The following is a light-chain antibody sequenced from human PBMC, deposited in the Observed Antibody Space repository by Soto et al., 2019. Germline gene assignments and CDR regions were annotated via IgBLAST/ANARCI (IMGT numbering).Light chain of an antibody. CDR3: QQYGSSPWT. CDR2: GAS. V-gene: IGKV3-20*01. J-gene: IGKJ1*01. CDR1: QSVSSNY. Sequence: EIVLTQSPGTLSLSPGERATLSCRDSQSVSSNYLAWCQQKPGQAPRLLIYGASRRATGIPDRFSGSGSGTDFTLTISRLEPEDFAVYYCQQYGSSPWTFGQGTKVDIK.